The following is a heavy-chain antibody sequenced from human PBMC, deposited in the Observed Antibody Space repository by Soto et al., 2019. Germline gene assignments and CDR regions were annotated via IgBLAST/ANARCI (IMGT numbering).Heavy chain of an antibody. D-gene: IGHD5-12*01. J-gene: IGHJ5*02. CDR3: ARDRAELATISFDP. Sequence: QVQLVQSGAEVKKPGASVKVSCKASGYFFTNFYMHWVREVPGQGLEWMGTINPSDGHTSYGQRFQGRVTMTTDTSTSTVYMELYGLTSGDTAVYYCARDRAELATISFDPWGQGTLVIVSS. CDR1: GYFFTNFY. V-gene: IGHV1-46*03. CDR2: INPSDGHT.